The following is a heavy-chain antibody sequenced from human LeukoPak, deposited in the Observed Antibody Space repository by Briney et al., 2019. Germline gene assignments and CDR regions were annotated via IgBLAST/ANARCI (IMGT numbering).Heavy chain of an antibody. Sequence: PGGSLRLSCAASGFTFSSYGMHWVRQAPGKGLEWVALIWDDGSNKYYAGSVKGRFTISRDTSKNTLYLQMNSLRAEDTAVYYCAKDLRRAISGVVIPVYYYYMDVWGKGATVTVSS. CDR3: AKDLRRAISGVVIPVYYYYMDV. CDR1: GFTFSSYG. D-gene: IGHD3-3*01. CDR2: IWDDGSNK. J-gene: IGHJ6*03. V-gene: IGHV3-33*06.